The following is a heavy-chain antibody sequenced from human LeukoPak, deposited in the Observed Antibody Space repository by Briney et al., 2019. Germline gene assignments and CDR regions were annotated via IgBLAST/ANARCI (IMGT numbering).Heavy chain of an antibody. J-gene: IGHJ4*02. CDR1: GGSISRYY. D-gene: IGHD2-2*01. CDR2: IYYSGST. CDR3: AREIRDCSSTSCYSYLDY. Sequence: PSETLSLTCTVSGGSISRYYWSWIRQPPGKGLEWIGYIYYSGSTNYNPSLKSRVTISVDTSKNQFSLKLSSVTAADTAVYYCAREIRDCSSTSCYSYLDYWGQGTQVTVSS. V-gene: IGHV4-59*12.